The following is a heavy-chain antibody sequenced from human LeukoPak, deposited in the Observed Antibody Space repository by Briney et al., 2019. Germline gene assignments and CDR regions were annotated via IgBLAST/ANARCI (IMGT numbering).Heavy chain of an antibody. Sequence: SETLSLTCTVSGGSFNSYYWSWIRQPPGKGLEWIGYIYYSGSTNYNPSLKSRVTISIGMSKNQFSLKLRSVTAADTAVYYCARGPTKNYFDYWGQGTLVTVSS. CDR2: IYYSGST. J-gene: IGHJ4*02. CDR3: ARGPTKNYFDY. CDR1: GGSFNSYY. V-gene: IGHV4-59*01.